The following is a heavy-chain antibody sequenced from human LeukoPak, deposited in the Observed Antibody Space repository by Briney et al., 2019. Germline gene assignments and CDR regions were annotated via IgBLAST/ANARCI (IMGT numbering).Heavy chain of an antibody. J-gene: IGHJ4*02. D-gene: IGHD1-1*01. CDR2: IYPGDSDT. V-gene: IGHV5-51*01. CDR1: GYSFTIQE. CDR3: ARRQMSTSFFEY. Sequence: KPGESLKISCKGSGYSFTIQETVWVRQMPGKGLEWMGIIYPGDSDTRYSPSFQGQVTISADKSISTAYLQWSSLKASDTAMYYCARRQMSTSFFEYWGQGTLVTVSS.